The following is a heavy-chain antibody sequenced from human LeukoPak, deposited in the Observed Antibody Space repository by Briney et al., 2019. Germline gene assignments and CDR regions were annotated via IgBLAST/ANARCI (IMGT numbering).Heavy chain of an antibody. J-gene: IGHJ4*02. Sequence: GGSLRLSCAASGFTFSIAFSSYAMHWVRQAPGKGLEWVAFIRYDGSNPYYANSVRGRFTISRDNSKNTLYLQMNSLMTEDTAVYYCAKGYLTGMGYFDYWGQGTLVPVSS. D-gene: IGHD2-21*01. V-gene: IGHV3-30*02. CDR1: GFTFSIAFSSYA. CDR3: AKGYLTGMGYFDY. CDR2: IRYDGSNP.